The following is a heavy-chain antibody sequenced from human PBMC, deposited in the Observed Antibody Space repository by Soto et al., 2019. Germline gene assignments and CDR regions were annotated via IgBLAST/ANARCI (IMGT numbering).Heavy chain of an antibody. V-gene: IGHV3-15*01. D-gene: IGHD4-17*01. CDR2: IKSKTDGGTT. CDR3: TTDGGDYKNYFDY. CDR1: GFTFSNAG. J-gene: IGHJ4*02. Sequence: GGSLRLSCAASGFTFSNAGMSWVRQAPGKGLEWVGRIKSKTDGGTTDYAAPVKGRFTISRDDSKNTLYLQMNSLKTEDTAVYYCTTDGGDYKNYFDYWGQGTLVTVSS.